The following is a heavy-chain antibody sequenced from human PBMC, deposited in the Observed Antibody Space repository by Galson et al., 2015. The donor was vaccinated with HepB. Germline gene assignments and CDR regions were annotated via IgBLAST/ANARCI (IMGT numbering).Heavy chain of an antibody. J-gene: IGHJ4*02. CDR2: ISGYDVNV. CDR1: GYTFSRFS. CDR3: ARGGLATIGGPTFDY. V-gene: IGHV1-18*01. Sequence: SVKVSCKASGYTFSRFSISWLRQAPGQGLEWMGWISGYDVNVRYARKFQGRLTMTTDTSTSTAHLDLRSLRSDDSAVYYCARGGLATIGGPTFDYWGQGTLVTVSS. D-gene: IGHD5-24*01.